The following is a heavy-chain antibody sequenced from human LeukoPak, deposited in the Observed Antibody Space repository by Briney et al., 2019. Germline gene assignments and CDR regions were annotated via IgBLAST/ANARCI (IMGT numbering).Heavy chain of an antibody. D-gene: IGHD3-16*02. CDR3: ATAGPTSTVSFRPIDY. CDR1: GYTLTELS. CDR2: FDPEDGET. V-gene: IGHV1-24*01. Sequence: EASVKVSCKVSGYTLTELSMHWVRQAPGRGLEWMGGFDPEDGETIFAQKFQGRVTVTEDTSTDTTYMELSSLRSEDTAVYYCATAGPTSTVSFRPIDYWGQGTLVTVTS. J-gene: IGHJ4*02.